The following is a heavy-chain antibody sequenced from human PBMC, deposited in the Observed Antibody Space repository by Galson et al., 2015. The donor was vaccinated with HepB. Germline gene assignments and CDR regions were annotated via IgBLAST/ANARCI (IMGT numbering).Heavy chain of an antibody. Sequence: SETLSLTCTVSGGSISSGDYYWSWIRQPPGKGLEWIGFIYYRGSTNYNPSLRSRVTISVDTSKNQFSLKLSSVTAADTAVYYCTRDNWSVGAPSIDWGQGTLVTVSS. V-gene: IGHV4-61*08. CDR1: GGSISSGDYY. CDR2: IYYRGST. CDR3: TRDNWSVGAPSID. D-gene: IGHD1-26*01. J-gene: IGHJ4*02.